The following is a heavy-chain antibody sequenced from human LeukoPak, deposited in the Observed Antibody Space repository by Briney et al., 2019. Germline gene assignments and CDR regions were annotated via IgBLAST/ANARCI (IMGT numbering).Heavy chain of an antibody. CDR3: AKDRIAVAAPGWFDP. CDR2: ISGSGGST. D-gene: IGHD6-19*01. J-gene: IGHJ5*02. V-gene: IGHV3-23*01. CDR1: GFTFSDYY. Sequence: PGGSLRLSCAASGFTFSDYYMSWIRQAPGKGLEWVSAISGSGGSTYYADSVKGRFTISRDNSKNTLYLQMNSLRAEDTAVYYCAKDRIAVAAPGWFDPWGQGTLVTVSS.